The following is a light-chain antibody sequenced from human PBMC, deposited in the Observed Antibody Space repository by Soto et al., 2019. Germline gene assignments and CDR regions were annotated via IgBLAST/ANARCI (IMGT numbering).Light chain of an antibody. CDR3: AAWDDSLNGVV. CDR1: SSNIGSNT. CDR2: SNN. V-gene: IGLV1-44*01. J-gene: IGLJ2*01. Sequence: QSVLTQPPSASGTPGQTVTISCSGSSSNIGSNTVNWYQQLPGTAPKLLIHSNNQRPSGVPDRFSGSKSGTSASLAISGLQSEDEADYYCAAWDDSLNGVVFGGGTKLTVL.